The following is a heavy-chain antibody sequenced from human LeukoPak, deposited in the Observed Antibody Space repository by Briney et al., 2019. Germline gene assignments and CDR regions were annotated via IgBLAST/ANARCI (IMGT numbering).Heavy chain of an antibody. CDR1: GYSFTGYY. CDR2: INPNSGDT. Sequence: ASVKVSCKASGYSFTGYYIHWVRQAPGQGLEWMAWINPNSGDTNFAQKFQGRVTMTRDTSISTAYMELSRLRSDDTAVYYCARVLWAYGSGSYPVDYWGQGTLVTVSS. V-gene: IGHV1-2*02. D-gene: IGHD3-10*01. CDR3: ARVLWAYGSGSYPVDY. J-gene: IGHJ4*02.